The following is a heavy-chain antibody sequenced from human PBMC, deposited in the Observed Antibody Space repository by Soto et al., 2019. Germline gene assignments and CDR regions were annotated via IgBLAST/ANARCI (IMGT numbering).Heavy chain of an antibody. J-gene: IGHJ4*02. CDR1: GGSISSGDYY. V-gene: IGHV4-31*03. CDR2: INYSGDS. D-gene: IGHD4-17*01. CDR3: ARGHYNDYRGYDY. Sequence: QVQLQESGPGLVKPSQTLSLTCTDSGGSISSGDYYWSWIRRHPGKGLEWIGYINYSGDSYYNPSLKSRVTRSLDTSRNQFSLKLRSVTAADTAVYYCARGHYNDYRGYDYWGQGTLVTVSS.